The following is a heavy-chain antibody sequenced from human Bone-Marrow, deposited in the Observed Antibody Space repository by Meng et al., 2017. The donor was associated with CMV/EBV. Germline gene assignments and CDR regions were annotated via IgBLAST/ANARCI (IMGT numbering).Heavy chain of an antibody. Sequence: GESLKISCAASGFTFSSYAMSWVRQAPGKGLEWVSAISGSGGSTYYADSVKGRFTISRDNSKNTLYLQMNSLRAEDTAVYYCARDKELAPRPFVYGMDVWGQGTTVTVSS. CDR3: ARDKELAPRPFVYGMDV. CDR2: ISGSGGST. D-gene: IGHD6-6*01. J-gene: IGHJ6*02. CDR1: GFTFSSYA. V-gene: IGHV3-23*01.